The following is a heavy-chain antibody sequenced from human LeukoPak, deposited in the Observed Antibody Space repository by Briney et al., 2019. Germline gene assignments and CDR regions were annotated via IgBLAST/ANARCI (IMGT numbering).Heavy chain of an antibody. CDR1: GGSISSYY. CDR2: IYTSGST. D-gene: IGHD6-19*01. Sequence: SETLSLTCTVSGGSISSYYWSWIRQPAGKGLEWIGRIYTSGSTNYNPSLKSRVTMSVDTSKNQFSLKLSSVTAADTAVYYCARTRPSWLVSGGYHYYMDVWGKGTTVTISS. J-gene: IGHJ6*03. V-gene: IGHV4-4*07. CDR3: ARTRPSWLVSGGYHYYMDV.